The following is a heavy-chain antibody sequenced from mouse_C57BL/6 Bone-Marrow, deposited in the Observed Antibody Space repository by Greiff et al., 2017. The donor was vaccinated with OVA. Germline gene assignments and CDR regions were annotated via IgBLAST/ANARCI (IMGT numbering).Heavy chain of an antibody. CDR3: ARAYYYGSSYGLGY. Sequence: VQLKESGPVLVKPGASVKMSCKASGYTFTDYYMNWVKQSHGKSLEWIGVINPYNGGTSYNQKFKGKATLTVDKSSSTAYMELNSLTSEDSAVYYCARAYYYGSSYGLGYWGQGTTLTVSS. V-gene: IGHV1-19*01. CDR2: INPYNGGT. CDR1: GYTFTDYY. D-gene: IGHD1-1*01. J-gene: IGHJ2*01.